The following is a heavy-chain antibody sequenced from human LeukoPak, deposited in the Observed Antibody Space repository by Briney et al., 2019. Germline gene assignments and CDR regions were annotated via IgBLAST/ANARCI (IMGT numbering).Heavy chain of an antibody. CDR1: GFTFSSYG. CDR2: IWYDGSNK. D-gene: IGHD3-10*01. J-gene: IGHJ4*02. Sequence: GGSLRLSCAASGFTFSSYGMHWVRQAPGKGLEWVAVIWYDGSNKYYSDSVKGRFTISRDNSKNTLYLQMNSLRAEDTAVYYCARDQLLWFGEGYFDYWGQGTLVTVSS. V-gene: IGHV3-33*01. CDR3: ARDQLLWFGEGYFDY.